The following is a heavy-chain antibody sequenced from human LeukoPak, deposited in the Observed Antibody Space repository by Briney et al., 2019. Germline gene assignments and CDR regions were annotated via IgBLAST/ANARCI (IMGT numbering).Heavy chain of an antibody. CDR1: GGTFSSYA. Sequence: ASVKVSCKASGGTFSSYAISWVRQAPGQGLEWMGGIIPIFGTANYAQKFQGRVTITADESTSTAYMELSSLRSEDTAVYYCASPHYYDRGYFDYWGQGTLVTVSS. V-gene: IGHV1-69*01. CDR3: ASPHYYDRGYFDY. D-gene: IGHD3-22*01. J-gene: IGHJ4*02. CDR2: IIPIFGTA.